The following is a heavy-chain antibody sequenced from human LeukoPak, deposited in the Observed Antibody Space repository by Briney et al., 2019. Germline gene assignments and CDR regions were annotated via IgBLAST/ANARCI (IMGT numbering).Heavy chain of an antibody. CDR1: GYTFTSYD. V-gene: IGHV1-8*03. CDR3: ARLYYDFWSGYLNDAFDI. CDR2: MNPNSGNT. Sequence: ASVKVSCKASGYTFTSYDINWVRQATGQGLEWMGWMNPNSGNTGYAQKFQGRVTITRNTSISTAYMELSSLRSEDTAVYYCARLYYDFWSGYLNDAFDIWGQGTMVTVSS. D-gene: IGHD3-3*01. J-gene: IGHJ3*02.